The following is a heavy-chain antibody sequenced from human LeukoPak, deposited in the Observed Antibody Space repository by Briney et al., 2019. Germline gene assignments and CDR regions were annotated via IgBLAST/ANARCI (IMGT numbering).Heavy chain of an antibody. Sequence: PGGSLRLSCAASGFTFSSYAMHWVRQAPGKGLEWVAVISYDGSNKYYADSVKGRFTISRDNSKNTLYLQMNSLRAEDTAMYYCAKVSLNMVNDAFDIWGQGTMVSASS. CDR2: ISYDGSNK. CDR3: AKVSLNMVNDAFDI. D-gene: IGHD4/OR15-4a*01. V-gene: IGHV3-30*04. J-gene: IGHJ3*02. CDR1: GFTFSSYA.